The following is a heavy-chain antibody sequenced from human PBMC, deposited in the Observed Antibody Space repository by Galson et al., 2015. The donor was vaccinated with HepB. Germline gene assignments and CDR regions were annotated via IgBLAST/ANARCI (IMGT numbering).Heavy chain of an antibody. J-gene: IGHJ2*01. Sequence: SLTCTVSGGSIRGYHWSWMRQPPGKGLECIGYMYYSGSANYNPSLKGRVTMSVDTSKNQFSLKLSSVTAADTVVYYCARPVRSYWYFDLWGRGTLVTVSS. D-gene: IGHD2-15*01. CDR3: ARPVRSYWYFDL. V-gene: IGHV4-59*08. CDR1: GGSIRGYH. CDR2: MYYSGSA.